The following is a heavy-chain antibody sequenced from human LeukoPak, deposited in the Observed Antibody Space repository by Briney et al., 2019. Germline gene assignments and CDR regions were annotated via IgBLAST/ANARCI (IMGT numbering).Heavy chain of an antibody. V-gene: IGHV4-34*01. D-gene: IGHD3-9*01. J-gene: IGHJ6*03. CDR3: AITHYDILTGYHKYMGV. CDR1: GGSFSGYY. CDR2: INHGGST. Sequence: SETLSLTCAVYGGSFSGYYCSWIRQTPGKGLAWIGEINHGGSTSYNPSLKSRLTISVGSANNRFSLRVTSVTAADTAVYYCAITHYDILTGYHKYMGVWGKGTTVTISS.